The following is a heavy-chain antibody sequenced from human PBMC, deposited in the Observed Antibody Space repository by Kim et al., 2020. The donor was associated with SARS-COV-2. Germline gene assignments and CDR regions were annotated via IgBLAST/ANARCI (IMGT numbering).Heavy chain of an antibody. CDR3: ARVPRDYYGSGSYSYYFDY. J-gene: IGHJ4*02. CDR1: GGTFSSYA. Sequence: SVKVSCKASGGTFSSYAISWVRQAPGQGLEWMGGIIPIFGTANYAQKFQGRVTITADKSTSTAYMELSSLRSEDTAVYYCARVPRDYYGSGSYSYYFDYWGQGTLVTVSS. D-gene: IGHD3-10*01. V-gene: IGHV1-69*06. CDR2: IIPIFGTA.